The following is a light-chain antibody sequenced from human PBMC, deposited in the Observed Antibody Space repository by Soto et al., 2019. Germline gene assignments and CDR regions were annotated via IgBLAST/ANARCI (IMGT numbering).Light chain of an antibody. CDR2: DAS. CDR3: QQYNSYS. Sequence: DSQMTQSPSTLSASVGDRVTITCRASQSINTWLAWYQQKPGKAPKLLIYDASSLKSGVPSRFSGSGSGTEFTLTISSLQPDDFATYYCQQYNSYSFGGGTKVETK. V-gene: IGKV1-5*01. CDR1: QSINTW. J-gene: IGKJ4*01.